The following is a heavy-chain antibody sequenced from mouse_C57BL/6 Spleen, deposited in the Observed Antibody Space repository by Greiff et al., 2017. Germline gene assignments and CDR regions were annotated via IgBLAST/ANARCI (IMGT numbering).Heavy chain of an antibody. Sequence: EVKVVESEGGLVQPGSSMKLSCTASGFTFSDYYMAWVRQVPEKGLEWVANINYDGSSTYYLDSLKSRFIISRDNAKNILYLQMSSLKSEDTATYYCAREDGSSYGDFDVWGTGTTVTVSS. D-gene: IGHD1-1*01. CDR3: AREDGSSYGDFDV. J-gene: IGHJ1*03. CDR2: INYDGSST. V-gene: IGHV5-16*01. CDR1: GFTFSDYY.